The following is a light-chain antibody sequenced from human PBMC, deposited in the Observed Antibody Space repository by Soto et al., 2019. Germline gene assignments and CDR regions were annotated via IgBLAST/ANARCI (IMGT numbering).Light chain of an antibody. CDR1: QSVTNTY. V-gene: IGKV3-20*01. Sequence: EIVLTQSPGTVSLSPGERATLSCRASQSVTNTYLAWYQQKPGQAPRLLIYGVSSRATGIPDRFSASGSGTDFSLTISRLEPEDFAVYYCLNYGTLPYGCGQGTKLEIK. J-gene: IGKJ2*03. CDR2: GVS. CDR3: LNYGTLPYG.